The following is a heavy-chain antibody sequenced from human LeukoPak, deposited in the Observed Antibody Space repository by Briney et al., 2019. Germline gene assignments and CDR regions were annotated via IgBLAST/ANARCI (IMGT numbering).Heavy chain of an antibody. J-gene: IGHJ6*04. CDR2: INPNSGGT. CDR1: GYTFTTYG. CDR3: ARYPLGYCSGGSCLYGMDV. V-gene: IGHV1-2*04. D-gene: IGHD2-15*01. Sequence: GSVKVSCKPSGYTFTTYGISWVRQAPGQGLEWVGWINPNSGGTNYAQKFQGWVTMTRDTSISTAYMELSRLRSDDTAVYYCARYPLGYCSGGSCLYGMDVWGKGTTVTVSS.